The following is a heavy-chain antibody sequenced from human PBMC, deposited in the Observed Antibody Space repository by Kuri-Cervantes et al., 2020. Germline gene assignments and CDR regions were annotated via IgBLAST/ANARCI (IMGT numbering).Heavy chain of an antibody. CDR3: AGVLGDDSGGYCLDY. Sequence: SETLSLTCTVSGGSISSYYWSWIRQPPGKGLEWIGYIYYSGSTNYNPSLKSRVTISVDTSKNRFSLKLSSVTAADTAVYYCAGVLGDDSGGYCLDYWGQGTLVTVSS. CDR1: GGSISSYY. CDR2: IYYSGST. V-gene: IGHV4-59*01. J-gene: IGHJ4*02. D-gene: IGHD3-22*01.